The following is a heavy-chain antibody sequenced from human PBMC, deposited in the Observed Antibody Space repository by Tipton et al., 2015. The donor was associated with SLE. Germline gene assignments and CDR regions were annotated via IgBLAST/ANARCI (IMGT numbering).Heavy chain of an antibody. V-gene: IGHV4-59*08. CDR1: GGSISSHY. J-gene: IGHJ3*02. D-gene: IGHD2-15*01. Sequence: TLSLTCTVSGGSISSHYWSWIRQPPGKGLEWFGYIYYSGSTNYNPSLKSRVTISVDTSKNQFSLKLGSVTAADTAVYYCASGDCSCGSCYSPVAPGAFDSWGQGTVVTDTS. CDR2: IYYSGST. CDR3: ASGDCSCGSCYSPVAPGAFDS.